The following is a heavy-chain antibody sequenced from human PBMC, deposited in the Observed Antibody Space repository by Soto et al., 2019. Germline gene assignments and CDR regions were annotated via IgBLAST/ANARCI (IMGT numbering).Heavy chain of an antibody. D-gene: IGHD6-19*01. CDR3: AREEEPHSSGWNY. CDR1: GDTYSSYE. CDR2: IVHVYGTA. J-gene: IGHJ4*02. V-gene: IGHV1-69*12. Sequence: QVHLVQSGAEVKKPGSSVKVSCKASGDTYSSYEINWVRQAPGLGLEWMGGIVHVYGTANYAPKFQGRVTLIADVSTGTTYMELSSLRSEDTAVYFCAREEEPHSSGWNYWGQGTLVTVSS.